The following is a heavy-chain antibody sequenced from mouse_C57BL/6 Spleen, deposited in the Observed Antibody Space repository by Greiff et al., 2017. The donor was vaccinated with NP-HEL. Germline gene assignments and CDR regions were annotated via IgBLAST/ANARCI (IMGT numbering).Heavy chain of an antibody. D-gene: IGHD2-1*01. CDR3: ARADYGNGFDY. CDR1: GYSITSGYD. V-gene: IGHV3-1*01. Sequence: EVQLQQSGPGMVKPSQSLSLTCTVTGYSITSGYDWHWIRHFPGNKLEWMGYISYSGSTNYNPSLKSRISITHDTSKNHFFLKLNSVTTEDTATYYCARADYGNGFDYWGQGTTLTVSS. J-gene: IGHJ2*01. CDR2: ISYSGST.